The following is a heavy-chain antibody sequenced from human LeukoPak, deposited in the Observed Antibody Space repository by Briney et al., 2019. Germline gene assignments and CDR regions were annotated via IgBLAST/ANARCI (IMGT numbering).Heavy chain of an antibody. Sequence: GGSLRLSCAASGFTFSKDSMNWVRQAPGKGLEWVSYINGGGSPIFYADSVRGRFTISRDNAKNSLYLQMNSLRAEDTAVYYCVRDNPRCCGVIPSNIDDYWGQGTLVTVSS. CDR1: GFTFSKDS. CDR2: INGGGSPI. D-gene: IGHD2-21*01. CDR3: VRDNPRCCGVIPSNIDDY. J-gene: IGHJ4*02. V-gene: IGHV3-48*01.